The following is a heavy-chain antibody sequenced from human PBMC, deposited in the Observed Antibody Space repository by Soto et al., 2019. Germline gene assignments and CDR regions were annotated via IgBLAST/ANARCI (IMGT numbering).Heavy chain of an antibody. D-gene: IGHD2-2*01. CDR3: ARGGSSDWLRLFHQ. J-gene: IGHJ1*01. V-gene: IGHV4-4*02. Sequence: PSETLSLTXAVSGASVSSSNWWSWLRQPPGKGLEWIGEIYPSGSTNYNPSLKSRVTISVDKSKNQFSLKLTSLTAADAAVYYCARGGSSDWLRLFHQWGQGTLVTVSS. CDR2: IYPSGST. CDR1: GASVSSSNW.